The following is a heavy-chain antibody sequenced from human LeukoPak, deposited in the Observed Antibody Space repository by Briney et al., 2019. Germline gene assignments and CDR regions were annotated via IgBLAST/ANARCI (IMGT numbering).Heavy chain of an antibody. V-gene: IGHV4-61*01. CDR1: GYSIRSGFY. D-gene: IGHD3-9*01. CDR3: ARDGAVDILTGYGAFDM. Sequence: SETLSLTCTVSGYSIRSGFYWGWIRQPPGKGLEWIGYIYYSGSTNYNPSLKSRVTISVDTSKNQFSLKLSSVTAADTAVYYCARDGAVDILTGYGAFDMWGQGTMVTVSS. J-gene: IGHJ3*02. CDR2: IYYSGST.